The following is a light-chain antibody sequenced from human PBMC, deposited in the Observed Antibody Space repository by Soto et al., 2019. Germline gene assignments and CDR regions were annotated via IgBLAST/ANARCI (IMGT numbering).Light chain of an antibody. V-gene: IGKV1-9*01. CDR2: AAS. J-gene: IGKJ2*01. Sequence: IQLTQSPSSLSASVGDRVTITCRASQGISSYLAWYQQKPGQAPKLLIYAASTLQSGVPSRFSGSGSGTDFTLTISSLQHEDFATYYCQQLNSYPFGQGTKLEIK. CDR3: QQLNSYP. CDR1: QGISSY.